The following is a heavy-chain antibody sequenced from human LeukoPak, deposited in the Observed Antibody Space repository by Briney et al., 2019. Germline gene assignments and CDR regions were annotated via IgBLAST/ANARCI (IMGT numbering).Heavy chain of an antibody. V-gene: IGHV3-30*02. CDR3: ANLPYNWNEYFDDY. D-gene: IGHD1-1*01. CDR2: IASDGNYR. J-gene: IGHJ4*02. Sequence: GGSLRLSCAASGFTFTNYGMHWGRQAPGKGLEGVAYIASDGNYRDYVDSVRGRFTVSRDNSKNTLYLQMDSQRDEDTAVYYCANLPYNWNEYFDDYWGQGTLVTVSS. CDR1: GFTFTNYG.